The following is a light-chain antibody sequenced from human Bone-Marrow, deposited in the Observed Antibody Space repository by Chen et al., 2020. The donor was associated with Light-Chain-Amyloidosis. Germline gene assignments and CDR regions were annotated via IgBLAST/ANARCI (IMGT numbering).Light chain of an antibody. J-gene: IGLJ2*01. CDR3: QSADSSGTYEVI. CDR2: RDT. V-gene: IGLV3-25*03. Sequence: SYELTQPPSVSVSPGQTARITCSGEDLPTKYACWYQQKPGTAPVLVIHRDTERPSGISERFSGSSSGTTATLTISGVQAEDEADYHCQSADSSGTYEVIFGGGTKLTVL. CDR1: DLPTKY.